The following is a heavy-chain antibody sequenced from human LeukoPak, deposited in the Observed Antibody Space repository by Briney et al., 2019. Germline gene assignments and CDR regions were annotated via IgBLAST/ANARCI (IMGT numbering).Heavy chain of an antibody. Sequence: PSETLSLTCAVYGGSFSGYYWSWIRQPPGKGLEWLGEINHSGSTNYNPSLKSRVTISVDTSKNQFSLKLSSVTAADTAVYYCARGRVWEPNYYYYYYMDVWGKGTTVTVSS. J-gene: IGHJ6*03. CDR3: ARGRVWEPNYYYYYYMDV. CDR2: INHSGST. D-gene: IGHD1-26*01. CDR1: GGSFSGYY. V-gene: IGHV4-34*01.